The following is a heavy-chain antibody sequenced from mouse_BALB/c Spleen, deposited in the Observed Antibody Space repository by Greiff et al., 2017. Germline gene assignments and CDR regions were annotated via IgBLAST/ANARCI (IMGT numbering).Heavy chain of an antibody. J-gene: IGHJ3*01. CDR1: GFTFTDYY. Sequence: EVKLMESGGGLVQPGGSLRLSCATSGFTFTDYYMSWVRQPPGKALEWLGFIRNKANGYTTEYSASVKGRFTISRDNSQSILYLQMNTLRAEDSATYYCARTYDGGFAYWGQGTLVTVSA. D-gene: IGHD2-3*01. CDR2: IRNKANGYTT. CDR3: ARTYDGGFAY. V-gene: IGHV7-3*02.